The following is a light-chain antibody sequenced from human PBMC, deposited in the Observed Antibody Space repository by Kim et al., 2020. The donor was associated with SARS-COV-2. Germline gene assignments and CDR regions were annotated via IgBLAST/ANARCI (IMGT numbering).Light chain of an antibody. V-gene: IGKV3-15*01. J-gene: IGKJ1*01. CDR3: QQYNNWKWT. CDR2: GAS. Sequence: SPGGKTVPPCRASHSGSSNLALYPQKPGQAPGPLIHGASTRATGIPARFSGSGSGTEFTLTISSLQSEDFAVYYCQQYNNWKWTFGQGTKVEIK. CDR1: HSGSSN.